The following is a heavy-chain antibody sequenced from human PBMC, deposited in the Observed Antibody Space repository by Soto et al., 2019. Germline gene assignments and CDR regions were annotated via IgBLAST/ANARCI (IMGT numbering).Heavy chain of an antibody. D-gene: IGHD2-8*01. V-gene: IGHV3-48*02. CDR3: ARGPVSGVNSHFQH. J-gene: IGHJ1*01. Sequence: GGSLRLSCAASGFTFSTYSMNWVRQTPGKGLEWVSYISFTSNTKYYADSVKGRFTVSRDNAQNSLYLQMNSLRDEDTAVYYCARGPVSGVNSHFQHWGQGTLVTVSS. CDR2: ISFTSNTK. CDR1: GFTFSTYS.